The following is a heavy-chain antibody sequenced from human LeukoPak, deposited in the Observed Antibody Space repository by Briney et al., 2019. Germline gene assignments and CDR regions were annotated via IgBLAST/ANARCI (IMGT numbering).Heavy chain of an antibody. CDR3: ARATTAMVAGDAFDI. CDR2: IKQGGSEI. V-gene: IGHV3-7*01. Sequence: GGSLRLSCVASGFTFSRYWMSWVRQAPGKGLEYVALIKQGGSEIYRMDSVKGRFTISRDDAKNSLYLQMNSLRAEDTAVYYCARATTAMVAGDAFDIWGQGTMVTVSS. CDR1: GFTFSRYW. J-gene: IGHJ3*02. D-gene: IGHD5-18*01.